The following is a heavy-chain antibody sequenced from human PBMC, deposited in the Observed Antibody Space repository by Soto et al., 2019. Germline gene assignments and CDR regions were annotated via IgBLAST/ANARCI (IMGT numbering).Heavy chain of an antibody. Sequence: SETLSLTCTVSGGSISSSSYYWGWIRQPPGKGLEWIGSIYYSGSTYYNPSLKSRVTISVDTSKNQFSLKLSSVTAADTAVYYCARRVVVAASPDYYYYYMDVWGKGTTVTVSS. V-gene: IGHV4-39*01. CDR1: GGSISSSSYY. J-gene: IGHJ6*03. CDR3: ARRVVVAASPDYYYYYMDV. CDR2: IYYSGST. D-gene: IGHD2-15*01.